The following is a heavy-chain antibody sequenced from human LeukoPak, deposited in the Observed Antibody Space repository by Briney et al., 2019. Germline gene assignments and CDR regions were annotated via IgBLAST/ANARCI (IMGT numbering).Heavy chain of an antibody. CDR3: ATGIDYDLPDY. CDR2: ISSSSSTI. Sequence: GGSLRLSCAASGFTFSSYSMNLVRQAPGKGLEWVSYISSSSSTIYYADSVKGRFTISRDNAKNSLYLQMNSLRAEDTAVYYCATGIDYDLPDYWGQGTLVTVSS. D-gene: IGHD3-3*01. J-gene: IGHJ4*02. V-gene: IGHV3-48*01. CDR1: GFTFSSYS.